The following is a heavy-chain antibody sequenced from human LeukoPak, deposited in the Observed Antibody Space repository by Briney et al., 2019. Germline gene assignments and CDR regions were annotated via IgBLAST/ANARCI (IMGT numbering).Heavy chain of an antibody. V-gene: IGHV3-74*01. J-gene: IGHJ3*02. D-gene: IGHD2-2*01. CDR1: RFTFSTSW. CDR2: INSDGRST. CDR3: ARSPVEVDGFDI. Sequence: GGSLRLSCAASRFTFSTSWMHWVRQVPGKGLVWVSRINSDGRSTDYADSVKGRFTISRDNTKNTLYLQMNSLRAEDTAVYYCARSPVEVDGFDIWGQGTMVTVSS.